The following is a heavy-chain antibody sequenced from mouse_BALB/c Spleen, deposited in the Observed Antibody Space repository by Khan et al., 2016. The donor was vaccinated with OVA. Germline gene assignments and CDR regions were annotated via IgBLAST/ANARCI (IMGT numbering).Heavy chain of an antibody. CDR3: SRSNVNYGFAY. J-gene: IGHJ3*01. V-gene: IGHV9-3-1*01. CDR1: GYTLTNYG. Sequence: QIQLVQSGPELKKPGETVKISCKASGYTLTNYGMNWVKQAPGKGLKWMGWINTYTGEATYADDFKGRFAFSLETSASTAYLQINNLKNEDTATYFCSRSNVNYGFAYWGQGTLVTVSA. D-gene: IGHD2-1*01. CDR2: INTYTGEA.